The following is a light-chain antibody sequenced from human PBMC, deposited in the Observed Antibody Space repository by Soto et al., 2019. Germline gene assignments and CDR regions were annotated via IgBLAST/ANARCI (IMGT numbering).Light chain of an antibody. J-gene: IGKJ1*01. Sequence: EIVLTQFPATLSLSQGDRATVSCRASQSVASFLAWYQHKPGQAPRLLIYDASNRATGIPARFSGSGSGTDFTLTINSLEPEDFAVYYCQQYGSSTGTFGQGTKVDI. CDR3: QQYGSSTGT. CDR1: QSVASF. CDR2: DAS. V-gene: IGKV3-11*01.